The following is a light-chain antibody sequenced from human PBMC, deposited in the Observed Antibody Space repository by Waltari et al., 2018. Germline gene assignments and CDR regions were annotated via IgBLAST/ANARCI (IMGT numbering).Light chain of an antibody. CDR3: QQSYSTSWT. CDR1: QSISSY. CDR2: AAS. J-gene: IGKJ1*01. Sequence: DIQMTQSPSSLSASVGDRVTITCRASQSISSYLNWYQQKPGKAPKLLIYAASSLQSGVPSRFSGSGSGTDFTLIISSLQPEYFATYYCQQSYSTSWTFGQGTKVEIK. V-gene: IGKV1-39*01.